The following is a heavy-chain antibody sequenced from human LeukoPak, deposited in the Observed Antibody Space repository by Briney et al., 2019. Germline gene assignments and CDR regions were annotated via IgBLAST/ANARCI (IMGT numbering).Heavy chain of an antibody. V-gene: IGHV1-2*06. D-gene: IGHD5-12*01. CDR2: INPKSGGT. CDR1: GYTLSGYY. J-gene: IGHJ4*02. CDR3: ARGSLYSGYGESDL. Sequence: ASVKVSCKASGYTLSGYYIHWVRQAPGQGLEWRGRINPKSGGTNCAQKFQGRVTMTRDTSIGTAYMELRTLRSDDTAIYYCARGSLYSGYGESDLWGLGTLVAVSS.